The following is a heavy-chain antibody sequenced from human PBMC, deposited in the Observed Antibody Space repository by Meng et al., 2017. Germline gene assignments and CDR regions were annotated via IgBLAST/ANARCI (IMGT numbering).Heavy chain of an antibody. Sequence: ASVKVSCKASGYTFTSYYMHWVRQAPGQGLEWMGIINPSGGSTSYAQKFQGRVTMTRDTSTSTVYMELSSLRSEDTAVYYCAGAAAGMNAFDIWGQGTMGTVSS. J-gene: IGHJ3*02. CDR3: AGAAAGMNAFDI. V-gene: IGHV1-46*01. CDR2: INPSGGST. D-gene: IGHD6-13*01. CDR1: GYTFTSYY.